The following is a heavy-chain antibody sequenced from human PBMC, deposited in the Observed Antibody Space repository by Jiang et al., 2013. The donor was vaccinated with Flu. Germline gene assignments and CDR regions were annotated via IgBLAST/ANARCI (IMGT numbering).Heavy chain of an antibody. CDR2: VYWDDDK. J-gene: IGHJ4*02. CDR1: GFSLYTKGVS. CDR3: VHLSYPAYDFWSGTVDS. D-gene: IGHD3-3*01. V-gene: IGHV2-5*02. Sequence: TLTCSFSGFSLYTKGVSVGWIRQPPGGAPEWLALVYWDDDKRYNPSLQTRLTLTWDTFTSRVVLTLTNVGPVDTATYYCVHLSYPAYDFWSGTVDSWGQGALVTVSS.